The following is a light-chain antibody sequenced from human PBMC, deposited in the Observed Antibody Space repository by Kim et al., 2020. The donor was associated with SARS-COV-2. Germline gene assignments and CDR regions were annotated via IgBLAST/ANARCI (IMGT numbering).Light chain of an antibody. J-gene: IGLJ2*01. CDR2: RDS. V-gene: IGLV3-9*01. CDR3: QVWDSSTEV. CDR1: NIGSKN. Sequence: SYELTQPLSVSVALGQTARITCGGNNIGSKNVHWYQQKPGQAPVLVIYRDSNRPSGIPERFSGSNSGNTATLTISRAQAGEEADYYCQVWDSSTEVFGGG.